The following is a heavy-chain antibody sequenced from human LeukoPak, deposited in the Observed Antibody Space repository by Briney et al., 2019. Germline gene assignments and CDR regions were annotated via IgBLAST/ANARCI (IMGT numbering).Heavy chain of an antibody. CDR1: GGSFSGYY. Sequence: SETLSLTCAVYGGSFSGYYWGWIRQPPGKGLEWIGSIYHSGSTYYNPSLKSRVTISVDTSKNQFSLKLSSVTAADTAVYYCARDLEYSSFNWFDPWGQGTLVTVSS. J-gene: IGHJ5*02. CDR2: IYHSGST. V-gene: IGHV4-38-2*02. D-gene: IGHD6-6*01. CDR3: ARDLEYSSFNWFDP.